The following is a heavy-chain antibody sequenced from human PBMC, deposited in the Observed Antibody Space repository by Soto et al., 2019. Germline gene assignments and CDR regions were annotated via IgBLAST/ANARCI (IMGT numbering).Heavy chain of an antibody. CDR1: GGSISRGGYY. CDR2: IYYSGKT. J-gene: IGHJ4*01. Sequence: SEPLSLPCSVSGGSISRGGYYWRWIRQHPRRGLEFIGSIYYSGKTYYNTSLNSRVTISVDTSKKQFSLKLSAVTAADTAVYYCEGGRVGANTDCFDXWGQVAVLTVSX. D-gene: IGHD1-26*01. V-gene: IGHV4-31*03. CDR3: EGGRVGANTDCFDX.